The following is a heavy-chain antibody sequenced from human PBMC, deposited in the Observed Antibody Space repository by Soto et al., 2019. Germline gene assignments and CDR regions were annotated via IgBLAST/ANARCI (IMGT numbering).Heavy chain of an antibody. CDR3: ARFIIGVTDSSSFDN. CDR2: INWNGGST. Sequence: GGSLRLACAASGFTFDDYGMSWVRQAPGKGLEWVSGINWNGGSTGYADSVKGRFTISRDNAKNSLYLQMNSLRAEDTALYYFARFIIGVTDSSSFDNWGKGTLVTVPS. V-gene: IGHV3-20*04. D-gene: IGHD2-21*02. J-gene: IGHJ4*02. CDR1: GFTFDDYG.